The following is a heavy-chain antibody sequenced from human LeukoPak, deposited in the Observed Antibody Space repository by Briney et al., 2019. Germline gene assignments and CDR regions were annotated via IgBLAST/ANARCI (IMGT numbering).Heavy chain of an antibody. CDR3: AHLPPPIYCDSGSSCIYYFDY. V-gene: IGHV2-5*01. D-gene: IGHD2-2*01. Sequence: SGPTLVNPTQTLTLTCTFSGFSLSTSGVGVGWIRQPPGKALEWLALIYWNDDKRYSYSPSLNRRLTITKDTSKNQVVLTMTNMDPVDTATYYCAHLPPPIYCDSGSSCIYYFDYWGQGTLVTVSS. J-gene: IGHJ4*02. CDR1: GFSLSTSGVG. CDR2: IYWNDDK.